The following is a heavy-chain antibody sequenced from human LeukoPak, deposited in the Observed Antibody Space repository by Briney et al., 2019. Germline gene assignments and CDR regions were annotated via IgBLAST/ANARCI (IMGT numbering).Heavy chain of an antibody. V-gene: IGHV1-2*02. J-gene: IGHJ4*02. D-gene: IGHD4-17*01. CDR1: GYTFTGYY. CDR2: INPNSGGT. CDR3: ARDAGIYGDYLFFDY. Sequence: GASVKVSCKASGYTFTGYYMHWVRQAPGQGLEWMGWINPNSGGTNYAQKFQGRVTMTRDTSISTAYMELSRLRSDDTAVYYCARDAGIYGDYLFFDYWGQGTLVTVSS.